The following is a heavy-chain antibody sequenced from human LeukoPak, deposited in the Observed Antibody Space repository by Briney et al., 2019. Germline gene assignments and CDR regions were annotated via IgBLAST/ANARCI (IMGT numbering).Heavy chain of an antibody. CDR3: ARHDAGNWYPYFDN. V-gene: IGHV4-31*03. D-gene: IGHD6-13*01. J-gene: IGHJ4*02. CDR2: IYYNGGT. CDR1: GGSISSNTYY. Sequence: PSQTLSLTCTVSGGSISSNTYYWSWLRQHPGKGLEWIGFIYYNGGTYYNPSLKSRVTISVDTSKNQFSLRLSSVTAADTAVYYCARHDAGNWYPYFDNWGQGTLVTVSS.